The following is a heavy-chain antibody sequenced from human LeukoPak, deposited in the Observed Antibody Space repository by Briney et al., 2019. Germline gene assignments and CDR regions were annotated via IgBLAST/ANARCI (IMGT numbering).Heavy chain of an antibody. J-gene: IGHJ6*03. CDR1: GGSVSSHN. Sequence: SETLSLTCTVSGGSVSSHNWTWIRQPAGMGLELIGRIYTSGITNYSPSLRSRVTMSLDTSKNQFSLKMSSVTAADTAVYYCARYLVGPLVGSYYSHYMDVWGKGTTVTISS. D-gene: IGHD2-2*01. V-gene: IGHV4-4*07. CDR3: ARYLVGPLVGSYYSHYMDV. CDR2: IYTSGIT.